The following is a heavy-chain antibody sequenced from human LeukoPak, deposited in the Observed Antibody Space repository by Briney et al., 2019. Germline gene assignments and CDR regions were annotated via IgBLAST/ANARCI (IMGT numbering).Heavy chain of an antibody. D-gene: IGHD3-10*01. J-gene: IGHJ4*02. CDR3: AKDPYGSGSSTFDY. CDR1: GFTFSSYA. Sequence: PGGSLRLSCAASGFTFSSYAMHWVRQAPGKGLEWVSGISWNSGSIGYADSVKGRFTISRDNAKNSLYLQMNSLRAEDTALYYCAKDPYGSGSSTFDYWGQGTLVTVSS. V-gene: IGHV3-9*01. CDR2: ISWNSGSI.